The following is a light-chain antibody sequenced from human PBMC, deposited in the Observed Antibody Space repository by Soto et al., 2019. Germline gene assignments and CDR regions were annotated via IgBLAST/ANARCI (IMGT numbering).Light chain of an antibody. CDR2: GAS. J-gene: IGKJ5*01. CDR3: QQYGSSLSLP. CDR1: QSVSSSY. Sequence: DSVMTQSPGTLSLSPGERATLSCRASQSVSSSYLAWYQQKPGQAPRLLIYGASSRATGIPDRFSGSGSGTDFTLTISRLEPEDFAVYYCQQYGSSLSLPVAQGTRMEIK. V-gene: IGKV3-20*01.